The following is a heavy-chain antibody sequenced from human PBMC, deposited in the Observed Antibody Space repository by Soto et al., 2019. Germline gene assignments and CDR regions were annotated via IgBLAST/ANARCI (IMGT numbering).Heavy chain of an antibody. CDR2: FYSSGVT. CDR3: AISFQYEYTGYYPDF. CDR1: GASIRSTHDF. Sequence: SETLSLTCKVSGASIRSTHDFWVWIRQPPGKGLEWIGNFYSSGVTHYHPSLRSRVTISVDTSKHHFSLTLTSVTAADTDLYYSAISFQYEYTGYYPDFWGQGTLGT. V-gene: IGHV4-39*02. J-gene: IGHJ4*02. D-gene: IGHD3-3*01.